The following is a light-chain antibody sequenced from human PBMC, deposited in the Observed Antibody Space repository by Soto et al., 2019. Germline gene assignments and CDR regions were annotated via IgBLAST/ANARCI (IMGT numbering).Light chain of an antibody. J-gene: IGLJ1*01. CDR3: SSYTSISTYV. V-gene: IGLV2-14*01. Sequence: QSALTQPASVSGSPGQSITISCTGTSSDVGGYNFVSWYQQHPDKAPKLMIYDVTNRPSGVSNRFSGSKSGNTASLTIFGLQAEDEADYYCSSYTSISTYVFGTGTKLTVL. CDR2: DVT. CDR1: SSDVGGYNF.